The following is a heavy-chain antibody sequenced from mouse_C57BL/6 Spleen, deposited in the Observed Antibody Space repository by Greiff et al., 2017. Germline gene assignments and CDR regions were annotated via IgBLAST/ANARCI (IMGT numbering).Heavy chain of an antibody. Sequence: EVQLQQSGPELVKPGASVKISCKASGYTFTDYYMNWVKQSHGKSLEWIGDINPNNGGTSYNQKFKGKATLTVDKSSSTAYMELRSLTSEDSAVYYCAEGDYYGSNPLFAYWGQGTLVTVSA. D-gene: IGHD1-1*01. CDR2: INPNNGGT. CDR1: GYTFTDYY. V-gene: IGHV1-26*01. J-gene: IGHJ3*01. CDR3: AEGDYYGSNPLFAY.